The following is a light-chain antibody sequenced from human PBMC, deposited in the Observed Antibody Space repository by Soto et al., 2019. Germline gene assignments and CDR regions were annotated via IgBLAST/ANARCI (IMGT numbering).Light chain of an antibody. Sequence: EMVMTQSPATVSVSLGERATLSCRASQSVRTKLVWYQQKPGQAPRLLIYGASTRATGIPARFSGSGYGTEFILTISNLQSEDFAVYYCQQHDQGWTFGQGTKVEIK. J-gene: IGKJ1*01. CDR3: QQHDQGWT. V-gene: IGKV3-15*01. CDR1: QSVRTK. CDR2: GAS.